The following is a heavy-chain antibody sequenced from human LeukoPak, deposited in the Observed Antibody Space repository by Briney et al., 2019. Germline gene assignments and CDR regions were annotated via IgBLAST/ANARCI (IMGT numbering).Heavy chain of an antibody. CDR2: IRAYNGHT. CDR3: ARMFYYESSDYTHMDV. D-gene: IGHD3-22*01. Sequence: ASVKVSCKASGYTFTSSGISWVRQAPGQGLEWMGWIRAYNGHTKYAQKLQGRVIMTTDTSTSTAYMELRSLRFDDTAVYFCARMFYYESSDYTHMDVWGKGTTVTVSS. V-gene: IGHV1-18*01. CDR1: GYTFTSSG. J-gene: IGHJ6*03.